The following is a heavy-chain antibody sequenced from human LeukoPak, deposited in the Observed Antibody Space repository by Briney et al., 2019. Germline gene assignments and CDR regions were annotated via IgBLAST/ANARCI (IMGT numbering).Heavy chain of an antibody. V-gene: IGHV3-23*01. D-gene: IGHD5-18*01. J-gene: IGHJ4*02. Sequence: GGSLRLSCAASGLTFTSYAMSWVRQAPGKGLEWVSAISGSGGSTYYADSVRGRFTISRDNSKNTLYLQMNSLRAEDTAVYYCARGGYSYGVDYWGQGTLVTVSS. CDR2: ISGSGGST. CDR1: GLTFTSYA. CDR3: ARGGYSYGVDY.